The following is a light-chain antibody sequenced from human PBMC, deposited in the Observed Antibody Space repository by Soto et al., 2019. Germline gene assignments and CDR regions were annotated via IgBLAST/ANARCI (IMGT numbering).Light chain of an antibody. V-gene: IGKV3-20*01. J-gene: IGKJ5*01. CDR3: QQRYRWPPIT. CDR2: GAS. Sequence: IVLTQSQGTQSLSPGARATLLSRASQSVTSDYLAWYQQKPGQAPRLXIYGASIRATGIPDRFSGSGSGTDFTLTISRLEPEDFAVYYCQQRYRWPPITFGQGTRLEIK. CDR1: QSVTSDY.